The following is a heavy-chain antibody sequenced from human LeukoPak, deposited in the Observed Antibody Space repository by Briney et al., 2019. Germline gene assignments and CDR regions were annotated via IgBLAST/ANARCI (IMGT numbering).Heavy chain of an antibody. CDR2: INTDGTR. Sequence: GGSLRLSCAASGFTFSNYWMHWVRQTPGKGLVWVSRINTDGTRRYADSVKGRFTISRDNAKNTLYLQMDSLRAEDTAVYYCARGAGIVGSTTPFDYWGQGALVTVSS. CDR1: GFTFSNYW. V-gene: IGHV3-74*01. D-gene: IGHD1-26*01. J-gene: IGHJ4*02. CDR3: ARGAGIVGSTTPFDY.